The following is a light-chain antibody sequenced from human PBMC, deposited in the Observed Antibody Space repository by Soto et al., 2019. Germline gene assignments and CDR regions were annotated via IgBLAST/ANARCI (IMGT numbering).Light chain of an antibody. CDR1: QDITNY. CDR2: DAS. J-gene: IGKJ2*02. Sequence: IQMTQSPSSLSASVGDRVTITCQASQDITNYLIWYQQKPGKAPKLLIYDASSLGTGVLSRFSGSGSGTHFTLTISSLQPEDIATYYCQQFDSVPCTFGQGTKLEMK. V-gene: IGKV1-33*01. CDR3: QQFDSVPCT.